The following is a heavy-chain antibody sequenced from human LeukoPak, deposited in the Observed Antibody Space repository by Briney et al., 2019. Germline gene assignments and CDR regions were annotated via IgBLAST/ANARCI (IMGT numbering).Heavy chain of an antibody. CDR3: VREVPGIMVAFDL. CDR1: GFTFSSSW. J-gene: IGHJ3*01. Sequence: GGSLRLSCAASGFTFSSSWMYWVRQAPGKGLVWVSRINSDESITTYADSVKGRFTISRDNAQNSIYLQVNSLRADDTAVYYCVREVPGIMVAFDLWGQGTMLSVSS. D-gene: IGHD2-2*01. CDR2: INSDESIT. V-gene: IGHV3-74*01.